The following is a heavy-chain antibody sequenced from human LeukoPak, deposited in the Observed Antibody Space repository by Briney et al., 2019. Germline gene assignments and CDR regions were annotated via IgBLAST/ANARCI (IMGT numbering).Heavy chain of an antibody. CDR2: ISYDGSNK. CDR1: GFTVSSNY. J-gene: IGHJ5*02. D-gene: IGHD2-2*01. CDR3: ARDKVVPAEGWFDP. V-gene: IGHV3-30-3*01. Sequence: GGSLRLSCAASGFTVSSNYMSWVRQAPGKGLEWVAVISYDGSNKYYADSVKGRFTISRGNSKNTLYLQMNSLRAEDTAVYYCARDKVVPAEGWFDPWGQGTLVTVSS.